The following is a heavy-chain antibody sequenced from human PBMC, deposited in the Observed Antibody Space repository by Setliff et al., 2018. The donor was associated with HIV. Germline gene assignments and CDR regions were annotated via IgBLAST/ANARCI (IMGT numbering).Heavy chain of an antibody. CDR3: ARRPPLTTGREYYFDF. Sequence: PSETLSLTCTVSGGSFTTYYWSWLRQPPGKELEWIGYFYTSGSTNYNPTLKSRVTISIDTSKNQFSLKLNAVTAADTAVYYCARRPPLTTGREYYFDFWGQGTLVT. CDR1: GGSFTTYY. J-gene: IGHJ4*02. D-gene: IGHD1-1*01. CDR2: FYTSGST. V-gene: IGHV4-4*09.